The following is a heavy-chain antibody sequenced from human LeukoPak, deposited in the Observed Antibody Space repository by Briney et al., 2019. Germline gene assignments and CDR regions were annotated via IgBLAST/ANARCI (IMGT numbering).Heavy chain of an antibody. CDR1: GFTFSSYG. Sequence: GGSLRLSCAASGFTFSSYGMHWVRQAPGKGLEWVAVISYDGSNKYYADSVKGRFTISRDNSKNTLYLQMNSLRAEDTAVYYCARARTGTTYCSGGSCYSGWFDPWGQGTLVTVSS. D-gene: IGHD2-15*01. J-gene: IGHJ5*02. V-gene: IGHV3-30*03. CDR2: ISYDGSNK. CDR3: ARARTGTTYCSGGSCYSGWFDP.